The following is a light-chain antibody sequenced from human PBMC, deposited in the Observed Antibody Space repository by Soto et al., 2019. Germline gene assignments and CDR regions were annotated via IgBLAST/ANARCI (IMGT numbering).Light chain of an antibody. Sequence: QSVLTQPHSASGTPGQRVTISCSGSSSNIGTSSVRWFQQLPGTAPTLLISTTNQRPSGVPERFSGSKSGSSAPLAISGLEAEDDDDYYCAAGDNSRSGHVFGTGTQLTVL. V-gene: IGLV1-44*01. CDR1: SSNIGTSS. CDR3: AAGDNSRSGHV. CDR2: TTN. J-gene: IGLJ1*01.